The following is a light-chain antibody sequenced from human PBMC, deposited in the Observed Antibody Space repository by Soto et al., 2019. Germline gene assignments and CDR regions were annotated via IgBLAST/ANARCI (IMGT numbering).Light chain of an antibody. J-gene: IGKJ5*01. CDR3: QQRYSTPT. CDR1: QSISSY. CDR2: AAS. Sequence: DIQMTQSPSSLSASVGDRVTIXXRASQSISSYLNWYQQKPGKAPELLIYAASSLQSGVPSRFSGSGSGTDFTLTISSLQPEDFATYYCQQRYSTPTFGQGTRLEIK. V-gene: IGKV1-39*01.